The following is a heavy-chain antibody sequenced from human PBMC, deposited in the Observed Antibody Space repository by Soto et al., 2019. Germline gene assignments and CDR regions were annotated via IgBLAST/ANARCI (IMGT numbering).Heavy chain of an antibody. V-gene: IGHV4-61*01. CDR2: IYYSGST. CDR3: ARESYGSGSYYKGPFDY. CDR1: GGSVSSGSYY. Sequence: SETLSLTCTVSGGSVSSGSYYWSWIRQPPGKGLEWIGYIYYSGSTNYNPSLKSRVTISVDTSKNQFSLKLSSVTAADTALYYCARESYGSGSYYKGPFDYWGQGTLVTVSS. J-gene: IGHJ4*02. D-gene: IGHD3-10*01.